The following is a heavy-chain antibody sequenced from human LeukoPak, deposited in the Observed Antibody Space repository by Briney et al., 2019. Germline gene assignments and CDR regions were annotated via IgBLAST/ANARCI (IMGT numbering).Heavy chain of an antibody. Sequence: PGGSLRLSCAASGFTFSSYGVHWVRQAPGKGLEWVAVIWYDGSNKYYADSVKGRFTISRDNSKNTLYLQMNSLRAEDTAVYYCARDYCSGGSCYSDYWGQGTLVTVSS. D-gene: IGHD2-15*01. V-gene: IGHV3-33*01. CDR3: ARDYCSGGSCYSDY. CDR2: IWYDGSNK. J-gene: IGHJ4*02. CDR1: GFTFSSYG.